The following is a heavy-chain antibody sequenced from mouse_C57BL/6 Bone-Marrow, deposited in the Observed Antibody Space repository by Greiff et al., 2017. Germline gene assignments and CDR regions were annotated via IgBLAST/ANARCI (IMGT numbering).Heavy chain of an antibody. CDR2: ISNGGGST. J-gene: IGHJ3*01. CDR1: GFTFSDYY. CDR3: ARHGGDY. V-gene: IGHV5-12*01. Sequence: DVKLVESGGGLVQPGGSLKLSCAASGFTFSDYYMYWVRQTPEKRLEWVAYISNGGGSTYYPDTVKGRFTISRDNAKNTLYLQMSRLKSEDTAMYYCARHGGDYWGQGTLVTVSA.